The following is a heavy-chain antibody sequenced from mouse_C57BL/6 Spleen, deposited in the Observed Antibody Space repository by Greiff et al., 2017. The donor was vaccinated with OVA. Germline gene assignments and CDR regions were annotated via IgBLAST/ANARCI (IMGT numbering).Heavy chain of an antibody. J-gene: IGHJ1*03. CDR2: INYDGSST. Sequence: EVKLVESEGGLVQPGSSMKLSCTASGFTFSDYYMAWVRQVPEKGLEWVANINYDGSSTYYLDSLKSRFIISRDNAKKILYLQMSRLKSEDTATYYCARDRGSSYWYFDVWGTGTTVTVSS. CDR1: GFTFSDYY. D-gene: IGHD1-1*01. V-gene: IGHV5-16*01. CDR3: ARDRGSSYWYFDV.